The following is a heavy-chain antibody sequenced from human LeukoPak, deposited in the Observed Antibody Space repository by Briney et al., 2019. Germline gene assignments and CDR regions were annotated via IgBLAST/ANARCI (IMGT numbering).Heavy chain of an antibody. CDR1: GXTLSDYN. J-gene: IGHJ4*02. D-gene: IGHD3-10*01. Sequence: PGGSLRLSCAASGXTLSDYNLDWVRQAPGKGLEWVAVISYDGTSKYYADSVKGRFTISRDNPKNTLYLQMNSLRAEDTAVYYCAKEAETWGYGSGSYYPFDYWGQGTLVTVSS. CDR2: ISYDGTSK. V-gene: IGHV3-30*18. CDR3: AKEAETWGYGSGSYYPFDY.